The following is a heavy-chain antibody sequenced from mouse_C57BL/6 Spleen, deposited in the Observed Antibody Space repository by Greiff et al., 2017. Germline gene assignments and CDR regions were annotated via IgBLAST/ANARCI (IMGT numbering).Heavy chain of an antibody. CDR3: AREGIYYYGSSLDYYFDY. Sequence: DVKLVESEGGLVQPGSSMKLSCTASGFTFSDYYMAWVRQVPEKGLEWVANINYDGSSTYYLDSLKSRFIISRDNAKNILYLQMSSLKSEDTATYYCAREGIYYYGSSLDYYFDYWGQGTTLTVSS. V-gene: IGHV5-16*01. D-gene: IGHD1-1*01. CDR2: INYDGSST. J-gene: IGHJ2*01. CDR1: GFTFSDYY.